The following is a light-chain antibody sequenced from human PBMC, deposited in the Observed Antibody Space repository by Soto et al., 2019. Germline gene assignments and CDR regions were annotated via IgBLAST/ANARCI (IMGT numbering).Light chain of an antibody. V-gene: IGKV3-20*01. CDR3: QQYGSSPLT. Sequence: EIVFTQSPGTLSLSPGERATLSCRASQSVSSSYLAWYQQKPGQAPRLLIYGASSRATGIPDRFSGSGSGTDFTITISRLEPEDFAVYYCQQYGSSPLTFGGGTKVDIK. J-gene: IGKJ4*01. CDR1: QSVSSSY. CDR2: GAS.